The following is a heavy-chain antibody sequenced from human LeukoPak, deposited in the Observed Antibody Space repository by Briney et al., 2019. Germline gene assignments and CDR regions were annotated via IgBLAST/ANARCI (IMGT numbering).Heavy chain of an antibody. J-gene: IGHJ3*02. D-gene: IGHD2/OR15-2a*01. Sequence: GGSLRLSCAASGFTFSNAWMSWVRQAPGKGLEWVGRIKSKTDGGTTDYAAPVKGRFTISRDDSKNTLYLQMNSLKTEDTAVYYCTTDWGLLTNAFGIWGQGTMVTVSS. CDR1: GFTFSNAW. CDR3: TTDWGLLTNAFGI. CDR2: IKSKTDGGTT. V-gene: IGHV3-15*01.